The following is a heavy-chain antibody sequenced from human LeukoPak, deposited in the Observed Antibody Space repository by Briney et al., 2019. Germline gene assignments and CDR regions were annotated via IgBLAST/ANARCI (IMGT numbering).Heavy chain of an antibody. J-gene: IGHJ5*02. CDR3: ARAAIGTGIDP. V-gene: IGHV3-48*03. Sequence: GGSLRLSCAASGFTFSSYEMNWVRQAPGKGLEWVSYISSSGSTIYYADSVKGRFTISRDNAKNSLYLQMNSLRAEDTAVYYCARAAIGTGIDPWGQGTLVTVSS. CDR1: GFTFSSYE. D-gene: IGHD2-2*02. CDR2: ISSSGSTI.